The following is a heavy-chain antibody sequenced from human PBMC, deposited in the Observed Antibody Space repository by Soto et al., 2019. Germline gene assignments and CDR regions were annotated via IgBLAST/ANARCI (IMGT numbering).Heavy chain of an antibody. J-gene: IGHJ4*02. CDR1: GYTFTRYG. Sequence: QVQLVQSGAEVKKPGASVKVSCKASGYTFTRYGISWVQQAPGQGLEWMGWISAYNGNTNYAQKLQGRVTMTTDTSTSTAYMELRSLRSDDTAVYYCARVKNQYQLHMGYFDYWGQGTLVTVSS. CDR3: ARVKNQYQLHMGYFDY. D-gene: IGHD2-2*01. V-gene: IGHV1-18*01. CDR2: ISAYNGNT.